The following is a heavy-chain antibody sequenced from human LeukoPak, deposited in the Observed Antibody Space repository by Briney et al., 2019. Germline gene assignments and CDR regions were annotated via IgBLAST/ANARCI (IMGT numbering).Heavy chain of an antibody. CDR1: GGSISSYY. J-gene: IGHJ6*02. Sequence: PSETLSLTCTVSGGSISSYYWSWIRQPPGKGLEWIGEINHSGSTNYNPSLKSRVTISVDTSKNQFSLKLSSVTAADTAVYYCARCSAALSYYYYYGMDVWGQGTTVTVSS. CDR3: ARCSAALSYYYYYGMDV. CDR2: INHSGST. V-gene: IGHV4-34*01. D-gene: IGHD4/OR15-4a*01.